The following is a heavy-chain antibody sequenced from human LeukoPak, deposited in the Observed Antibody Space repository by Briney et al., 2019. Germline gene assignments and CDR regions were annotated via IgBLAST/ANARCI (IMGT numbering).Heavy chain of an antibody. CDR3: ARLDGYGDPMDV. Sequence: ASVKVSCKASGGTFSSYAISWVRQAPGQGLEWMGRIIPILGIANYAQKFQGRVTITADKSTSTAYMELSSLRSEDTAVYYCARLDGYGDPMDVWGQGTTVAVSS. V-gene: IGHV1-69*04. D-gene: IGHD4-17*01. CDR1: GGTFSSYA. J-gene: IGHJ6*02. CDR2: IIPILGIA.